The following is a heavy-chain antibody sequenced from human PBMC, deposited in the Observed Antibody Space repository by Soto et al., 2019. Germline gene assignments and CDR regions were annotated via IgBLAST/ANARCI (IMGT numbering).Heavy chain of an antibody. Sequence: QVQLQESGPGLVKPSETLSLTCTVSGGSISSYYWSWIRQPPGKGLEWIGYIYYSGSTNYNPSLKSRVTISVDTSKNQFSLKLSSVTAADTAVYYCARDRWLAAFDIWGQGTMVTVSS. CDR1: GGSISSYY. CDR2: IYYSGST. J-gene: IGHJ3*02. CDR3: ARDRWLAAFDI. D-gene: IGHD3-22*01. V-gene: IGHV4-59*01.